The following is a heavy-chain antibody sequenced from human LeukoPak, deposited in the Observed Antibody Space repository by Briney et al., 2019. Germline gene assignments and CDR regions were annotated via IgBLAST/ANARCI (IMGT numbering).Heavy chain of an antibody. CDR1: GGSISSGGYY. Sequence: SETLSLTCAVSGGSISSGGYYWSWIRQHPGKGLEWIGYIYYSGSTYYNPSLKSRVTISVDTSKNPFSLKLSSVTAADTAVYHCETVAYARSRILFDYWGQGNLVTVSS. J-gene: IGHJ4*02. CDR2: IYYSGST. CDR3: ETVAYARSRILFDY. V-gene: IGHV4-31*11. D-gene: IGHD2-21*01.